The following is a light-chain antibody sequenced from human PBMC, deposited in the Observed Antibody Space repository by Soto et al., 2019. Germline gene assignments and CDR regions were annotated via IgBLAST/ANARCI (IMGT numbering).Light chain of an antibody. CDR1: QSISSW. V-gene: IGKV1-5*03. J-gene: IGKJ1*01. CDR3: QQYRSYPWT. CDR2: KAS. Sequence: DIQMTQSPSTLSASVGDRVTITCRASQSISSWLAWYQQKPGTAPNLLIYKASSLEGGVPSRFSRSGSGTEFTPTISRLQTDDFATYFCQQYRSYPWTFGQGTQGE.